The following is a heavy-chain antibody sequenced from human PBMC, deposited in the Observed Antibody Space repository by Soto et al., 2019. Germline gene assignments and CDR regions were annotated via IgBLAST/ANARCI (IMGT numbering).Heavy chain of an antibody. J-gene: IGHJ4*02. D-gene: IGHD3-22*01. CDR1: GYTFINNA. CDR2: ISTENGNT. V-gene: IGHV1-18*04. CDR3: ARDTSSGTFDN. Sequence: ASVKVSCKASGYTFINNAITWVRQAPGQGLEWMGWISTENGNTNYAQNLQGRVILTRDRSTNTAYMELRSLRPEDTATYYCARDTSSGTFDNWGQGALVTVSS.